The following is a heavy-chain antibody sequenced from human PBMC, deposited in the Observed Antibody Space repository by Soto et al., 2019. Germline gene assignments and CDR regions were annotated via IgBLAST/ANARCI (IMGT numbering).Heavy chain of an antibody. D-gene: IGHD3-10*01. J-gene: IGHJ5*02. Sequence: QVQLQESGPGLVKPSQALSLTCSVSGYSMRIGGYYWSWIRQLPGKGLEWIGYIYYSGSTYYNPSVKSRVSISVDTSKNQFSLRLSSVTAAHTAVSFCARGKGSGRARDWFDTWGQGARVTVSS. CDR2: IYYSGST. CDR3: ARGKGSGRARDWFDT. V-gene: IGHV4-31*03. CDR1: GYSMRIGGYY.